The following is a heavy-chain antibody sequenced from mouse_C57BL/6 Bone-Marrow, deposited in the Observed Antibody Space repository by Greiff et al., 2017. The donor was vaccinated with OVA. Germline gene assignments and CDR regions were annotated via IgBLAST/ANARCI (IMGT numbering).Heavy chain of an antibody. CDR3: ARTHYCGSRWSYFDD. V-gene: IGHV1-82*01. J-gene: IGHJ2*01. CDR1: GYAFSSSW. CDR2: IYPGDGDT. Sequence: VQLVESGPELVKPGASVKISCKASGYAFSSSWMNWVKQRPGKGLEWIGRIYPGDGDTNYNGKFKGKATLTADKSSSTAYMQLSSLTSEDSAVYFCARTHYCGSRWSYFDDWGQGTTLTVSS. D-gene: IGHD1-1*01.